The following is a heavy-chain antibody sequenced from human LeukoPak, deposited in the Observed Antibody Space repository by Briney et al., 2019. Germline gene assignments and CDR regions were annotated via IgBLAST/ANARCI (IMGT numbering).Heavy chain of an antibody. Sequence: GGSLRLSCAASGFTFSSNWMHWVRQAPGKGLVWVSRINEDGSTTNYADSVKGRFTISRDNAKNTLYLQMNSLRAEDTAVYYCVRDLGGRSGHWGQGTLVAVSS. D-gene: IGHD1-26*01. J-gene: IGHJ4*02. CDR2: INEDGSTT. CDR1: GFTFSSNW. V-gene: IGHV3-74*01. CDR3: VRDLGGRSGH.